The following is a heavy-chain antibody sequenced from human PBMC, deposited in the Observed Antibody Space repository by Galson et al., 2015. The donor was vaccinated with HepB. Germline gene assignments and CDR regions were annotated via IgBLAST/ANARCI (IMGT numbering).Heavy chain of an antibody. D-gene: IGHD1-14*01. Sequence: LRLSCAASGFTFSSYGMHWVRQAPSKGLEWVAVIWYDGSNKYYADSVKGRFTISRDNSKNTLYLQMNSLRAEDTAVYYCARGYPNWYFDLWGRGTLVTVSS. CDR2: IWYDGSNK. CDR1: GFTFSSYG. CDR3: ARGYPNWYFDL. J-gene: IGHJ2*01. V-gene: IGHV3-33*01.